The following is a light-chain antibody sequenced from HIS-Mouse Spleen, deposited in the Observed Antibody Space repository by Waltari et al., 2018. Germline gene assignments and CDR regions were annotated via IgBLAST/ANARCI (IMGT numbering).Light chain of an antibody. CDR2: EVS. CDR3: SSYTSSSTLV. J-gene: IGLJ2*01. V-gene: IGLV2-14*01. Sequence: QSALTPPASVSGSPGQSITISCTGTSSDVGGYNYVSWYQQHPGKAPKLMIYEVSRRPSGVSTRCSGAKSGNTASLTISGLQAEDEADYYCSSYTSSSTLVFGGGTKLTVL. CDR1: SSDVGGYNY.